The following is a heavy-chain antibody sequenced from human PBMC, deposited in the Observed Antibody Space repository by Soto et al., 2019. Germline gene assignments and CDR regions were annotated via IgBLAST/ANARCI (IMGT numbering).Heavy chain of an antibody. V-gene: IGHV3-11*05. CDR2: ISSSSSYT. CDR3: ASSSSWPPDFDY. Sequence: QVQLVESGGGLVKPGGSLRLSCAASGFTFSDYYMSWIRQAPGKGLEWVSYISSSSSYTNYADSVKGRFTISRDNAKNSLYLQMNSLRAEDTAVYYCASSSSWPPDFDYWGQGTLVTVSS. CDR1: GFTFSDYY. D-gene: IGHD6-13*01. J-gene: IGHJ4*02.